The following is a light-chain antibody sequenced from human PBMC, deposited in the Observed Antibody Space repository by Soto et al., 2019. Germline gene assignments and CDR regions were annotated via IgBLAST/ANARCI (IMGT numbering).Light chain of an antibody. CDR1: QSIGSY. CDR2: DAS. V-gene: IGKV3-11*01. J-gene: IGKJ5*01. Sequence: NVLTQSPAILSLSPGDRATLSCRASQSIGSYLAWYQQKPGQAPRLLIYDASNRATGIPARFSGSGSETEFTLTIDSLEPEDSAVYYCQQYNSWPITFGQGTRLEIK. CDR3: QQYNSWPIT.